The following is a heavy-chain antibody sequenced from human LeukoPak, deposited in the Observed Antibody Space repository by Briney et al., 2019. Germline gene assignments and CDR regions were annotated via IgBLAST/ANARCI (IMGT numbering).Heavy chain of an antibody. CDR2: LSGSGGAT. Sequence: PGGSLRLSCAASGFTFSNYAMAWVRQAPGKGLEWVSILSGSGGATYYADSVKGRFTISRDNSKNTLYLQMNSLRAEDTAVYYCARDPPGTYLPIDYWGQGTLVTVSS. D-gene: IGHD1-26*01. CDR3: ARDPPGTYLPIDY. J-gene: IGHJ4*02. V-gene: IGHV3-23*01. CDR1: GFTFSNYA.